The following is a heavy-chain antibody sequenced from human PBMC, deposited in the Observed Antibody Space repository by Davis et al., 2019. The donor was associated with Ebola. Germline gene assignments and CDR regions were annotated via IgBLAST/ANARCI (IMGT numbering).Heavy chain of an antibody. D-gene: IGHD5/OR15-5a*01. CDR3: ATCGFCVSTSGVDY. J-gene: IGHJ4*02. V-gene: IGHV3-23*01. Sequence: GESLKISCAASGFTFTNLPMSWVRQAPGKGLQWVSSISDSGGSTYYADSVKGRFTMSRDTSKNTLYLQMNSLRDEDSAVYYCATCGFCVSTSGVDYWGQGTLVTVSS. CDR2: ISDSGGST. CDR1: GFTFTNLP.